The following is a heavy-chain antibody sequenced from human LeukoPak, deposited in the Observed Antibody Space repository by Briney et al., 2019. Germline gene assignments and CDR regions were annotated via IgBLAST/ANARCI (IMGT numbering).Heavy chain of an antibody. V-gene: IGHV5-51*01. Sequence: GESLKISCKGSGYSFTTYWIGWVRQMPGEGVEWMGIIYPGDSDTRYSPSFQGQVTISADKAISTAYLQWSSLKASDTAMYYCARQGRVGATRSSFDYWGQGTLVTVSS. CDR1: GYSFTTYW. CDR2: IYPGDSDT. D-gene: IGHD1-26*01. CDR3: ARQGRVGATRSSFDY. J-gene: IGHJ4*02.